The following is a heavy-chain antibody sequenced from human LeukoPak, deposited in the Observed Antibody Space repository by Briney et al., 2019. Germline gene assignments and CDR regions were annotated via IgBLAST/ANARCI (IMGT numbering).Heavy chain of an antibody. J-gene: IGHJ4*02. V-gene: IGHV4-39*01. CDR1: GGSISSGDYY. CDR3: ARQGYYYDSSGHPTDY. CDR2: IYYTGSS. D-gene: IGHD3-22*01. Sequence: SETLSLTCTVSGGSISSGDYYWSWIRQPPGKGLEWIGSIYYTGSSYYTPSLKGRVTMFVDTPKNQFSLKLSSVTAADTAVYYCARQGYYYDSSGHPTDYWGQGTLVTVSS.